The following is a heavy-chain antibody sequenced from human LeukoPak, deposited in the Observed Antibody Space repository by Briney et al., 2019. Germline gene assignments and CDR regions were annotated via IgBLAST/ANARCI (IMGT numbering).Heavy chain of an antibody. Sequence: GGSLRLSCAASGFTFSSYAMSWVRQAPGKGLEWVSAISGSGGSTYYADSVKGRFTSSRDNSKNTLYLQMNSLRAEDTAVYYCAKLYLGGSYYDRKLVHFDYWGQGTLVTVSS. CDR3: AKLYLGGSYYDRKLVHFDY. J-gene: IGHJ4*02. CDR2: ISGSGGST. V-gene: IGHV3-23*01. CDR1: GFTFSSYA. D-gene: IGHD1-26*01.